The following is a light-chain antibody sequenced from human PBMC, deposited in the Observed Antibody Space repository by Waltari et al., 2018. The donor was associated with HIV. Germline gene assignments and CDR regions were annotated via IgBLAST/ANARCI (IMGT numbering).Light chain of an antibody. V-gene: IGKV3-15*01. J-gene: IGKJ1*01. CDR1: QRTTAH. Sequence: EIVLTQSPGTLSVSLGVSASAAGRASQRTTAHLPGYQQRPAQLPRLLSYVQSSRARGIPARFSGSGSGTEFTLTISTRQSEDFAVYYCQQYITWPRTFGQGTKVDIK. CDR3: QQYITWPRT. CDR2: VQS.